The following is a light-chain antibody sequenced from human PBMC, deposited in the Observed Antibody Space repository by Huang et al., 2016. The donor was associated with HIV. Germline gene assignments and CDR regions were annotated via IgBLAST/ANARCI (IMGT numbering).Light chain of an antibody. CDR3: HQYYRSPWT. CDR1: QTVLYSSNNKNY. CDR2: GAS. Sequence: DIVMTQSPDSLAVSLGERATINCKSSQTVLYSSNNKNYLACYQQKPGQRPKLLIYGASTRESGVPDRFSGSGSGTDFTLTISSLQAADVAVYYCHQYYRSPWTFGQGTKVEIK. J-gene: IGKJ1*01. V-gene: IGKV4-1*01.